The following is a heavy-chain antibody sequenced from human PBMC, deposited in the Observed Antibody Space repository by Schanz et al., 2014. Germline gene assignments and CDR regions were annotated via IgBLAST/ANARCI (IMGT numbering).Heavy chain of an antibody. V-gene: IGHV4-30-4*07. J-gene: IGHJ6*02. Sequence: QVQLQESGPGLVKPSQTLSLTCAVSGGSISSGGYSWSWIRQPPGKGLEWIGYIFFRGSTYYNPSLKSRVTISIDPSKTQSSLRLTSVTAADTAVYYCYGMDVWGQGTTVTVSS. CDR3: YGMDV. CDR2: IFFRGST. CDR1: GGSISSGGYS.